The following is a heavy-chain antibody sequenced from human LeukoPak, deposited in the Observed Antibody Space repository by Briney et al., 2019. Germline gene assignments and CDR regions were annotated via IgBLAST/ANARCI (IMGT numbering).Heavy chain of an antibody. CDR2: INHSGST. Sequence: SETLSLTCAVYGGSFSGYYWSWIRQPPGKGLEWSGEINHSGSTNYNPSLKSRVTISVDTSKNQFSLKLSSVTAADTAVYYCARAPRIAAAGTKWFDPWGQGTLVTVSP. V-gene: IGHV4-34*01. CDR1: GGSFSGYY. D-gene: IGHD6-13*01. CDR3: ARAPRIAAAGTKWFDP. J-gene: IGHJ5*02.